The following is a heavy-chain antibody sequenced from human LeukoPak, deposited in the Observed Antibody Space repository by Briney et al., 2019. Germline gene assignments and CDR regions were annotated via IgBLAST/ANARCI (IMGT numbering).Heavy chain of an antibody. V-gene: IGHV4-39*07. CDR2: IYYSGST. CDR1: GGSISSYY. CDR3: ARDQANYYDSSGKVDY. J-gene: IGHJ4*02. Sequence: SETLSLTCTVSGGSISSYYWSWIRQPPGKGLEWIGSIYYSGSTYYNPSLKSRVTISVDTSKNQFSLKLSSVTAADTAVYYCARDQANYYDSSGKVDYWGQGTLVTVSS. D-gene: IGHD3-22*01.